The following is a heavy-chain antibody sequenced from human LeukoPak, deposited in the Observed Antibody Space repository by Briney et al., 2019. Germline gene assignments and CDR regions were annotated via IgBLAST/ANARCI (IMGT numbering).Heavy chain of an antibody. CDR1: GGSFSGYY. V-gene: IGHV4-34*01. J-gene: IGHJ4*02. D-gene: IGHD1-26*01. Sequence: KPSETPSLTCAVYGGSFSGYYWSWIRQPPGKGLEWIGEINHSGSTNYNPSLKSRVTISVDTSKNQFSLKLSSVTAADTAVYYCARSGLRRWEYDYWGQGTLVTVSS. CDR2: INHSGST. CDR3: ARSGLRRWEYDY.